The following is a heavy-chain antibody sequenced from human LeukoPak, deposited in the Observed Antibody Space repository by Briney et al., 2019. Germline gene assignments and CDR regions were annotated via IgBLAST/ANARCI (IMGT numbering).Heavy chain of an antibody. CDR1: AFTVSSNF. Sequence: GRSLRLSCAASAFTVSSNFMSWVRQAPGNWLEWDSVIYIGGSTYYADSVKGRFTISRHNSKNTLYLQMNSLRAEDTAVYYCARLYGTFLEWSPYFDYWGQGTLVTVSS. CDR2: IYIGGST. CDR3: ARLYGTFLEWSPYFDY. V-gene: IGHV3-53*04. J-gene: IGHJ4*02. D-gene: IGHD3-3*02.